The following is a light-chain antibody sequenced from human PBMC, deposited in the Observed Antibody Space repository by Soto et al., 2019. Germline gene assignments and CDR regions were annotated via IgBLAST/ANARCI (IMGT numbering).Light chain of an antibody. CDR2: GAS. Sequence: DIQMTQSPSSRSASVGDRVTITCRASQGISIYLAWYQHKPGKVPKLLIYGASTLKSGVPSRFSGSGAGTDFTLTISSLQPEDVATYYCQKYNRAPFTFGPGTKVDIK. CDR1: QGISIY. J-gene: IGKJ3*01. V-gene: IGKV1-27*01. CDR3: QKYNRAPFT.